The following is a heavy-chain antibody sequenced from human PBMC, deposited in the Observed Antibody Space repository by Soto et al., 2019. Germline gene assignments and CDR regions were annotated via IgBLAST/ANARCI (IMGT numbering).Heavy chain of an antibody. D-gene: IGHD5-12*01. CDR1: GYPISSGYY. CDR2: IHHSGST. J-gene: IGHJ4*02. Sequence: SETLSLTCAVSGYPISSGYYWGWIRQPPGKGLEWIGIIHHSGSTYYNPSLRSRITISVDTSKNQFSLKMPSVTAADAAVYYCARSSGYVPGGYWGQGILVTVSS. CDR3: ARSSGYVPGGY. V-gene: IGHV4-38-2*01.